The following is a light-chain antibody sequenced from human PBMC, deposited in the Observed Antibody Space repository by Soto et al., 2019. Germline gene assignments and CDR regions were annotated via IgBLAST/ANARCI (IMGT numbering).Light chain of an antibody. V-gene: IGKV3-11*01. Sequence: EVVLTQSPATLSSSPGERATLSCRASQSVSNYLSWYQQKPGQAPRILMYENSRRATGIPDRLSGSGSGTDFNLTISRLEPEDFAVYYCQXRHNWRDTFGQGTRLEIK. CDR1: QSVSNY. CDR3: QXRHNWRDT. CDR2: ENS. J-gene: IGKJ5*01.